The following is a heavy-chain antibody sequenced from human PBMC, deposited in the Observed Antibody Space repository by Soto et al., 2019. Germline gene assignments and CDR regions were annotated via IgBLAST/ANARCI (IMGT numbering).Heavy chain of an antibody. D-gene: IGHD3-10*01. CDR1: GFTFSTYG. Sequence: LRLSCAPSGFTFSTYGMHWVRQAPGKGLEWVAVIWYGGSNQYYADSVKGRFTISRDNSKNMLYLQMNSLRAEDTAVYYCARDLGAFNYGSAYFDYWGQGTPVTVSS. CDR2: IWYGGSNQ. V-gene: IGHV3-33*01. CDR3: ARDLGAFNYGSAYFDY. J-gene: IGHJ4*02.